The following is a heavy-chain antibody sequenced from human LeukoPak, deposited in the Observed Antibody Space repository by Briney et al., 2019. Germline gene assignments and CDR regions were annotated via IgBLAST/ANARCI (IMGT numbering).Heavy chain of an antibody. V-gene: IGHV3-23*01. J-gene: IGHJ5*02. CDR2: ISGSGGDT. Sequence: PGGSLRLSCAASGFTFSNYAMSWVRQAPGKGLEWVSAISGSGGDTYYADSVKGRFTISRENSKNTLYLQISSLRADDTAVYYCTKEGPVNAIGDLWGQGALVTVSS. CDR1: GFTFSNYA. D-gene: IGHD2-21*01. CDR3: TKEGPVNAIGDL.